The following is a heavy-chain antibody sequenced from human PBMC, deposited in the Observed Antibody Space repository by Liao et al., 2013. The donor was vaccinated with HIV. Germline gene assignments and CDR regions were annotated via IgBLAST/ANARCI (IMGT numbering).Heavy chain of an antibody. CDR3: ARGDRGDLTSGLDY. CDR1: GGSFSGYY. V-gene: IGHV4-34*01. J-gene: IGHJ4*02. D-gene: IGHD3-10*01. Sequence: QVQLQQWGAGLLKPSETLSLTCAVYGGSFSGYYWSWIRQPPGKGLEWIGEINHSGSTNYNPSLKSRVTISVDTSKNQFSLKLSSVTAADTAVYYCARGDRGDLTSGLDYWAREPWSPSPQ. CDR2: INHSGST.